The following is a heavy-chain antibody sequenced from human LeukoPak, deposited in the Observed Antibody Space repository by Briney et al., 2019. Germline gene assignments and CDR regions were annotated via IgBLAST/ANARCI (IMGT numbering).Heavy chain of an antibody. CDR1: GFTFSNYN. CDR2: ITSSSSTI. CDR3: ARDQGRGTYPYNYEY. J-gene: IGHJ4*02. V-gene: IGHV3-48*01. D-gene: IGHD1-26*01. Sequence: GGSLRLSCAASGFTFSNYNMDWVRQAPGKGLEWVSYITSSSSTIYYTDSVKGRFTISRDNAKNSLYLQMNSLRAEDTAVYYCARDQGRGTYPYNYEYWGQGILVTVSP.